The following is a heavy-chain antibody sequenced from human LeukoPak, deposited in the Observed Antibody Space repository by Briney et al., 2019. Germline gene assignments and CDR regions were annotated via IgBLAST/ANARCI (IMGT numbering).Heavy chain of an antibody. CDR3: ARGIRGVDTAMNDAFDI. D-gene: IGHD5-18*01. J-gene: IGHJ3*02. Sequence: PSETLSLTCSVSGGSISIYYWSWIRQPPGKGLEWIGYIYNSGSTNYNPSLKSRVTISVDTSKSQFSLKLSSVTAADTAVYYCARGIRGVDTAMNDAFDIWGQGTMVTVSS. CDR2: IYNSGST. V-gene: IGHV4-59*01. CDR1: GGSISIYY.